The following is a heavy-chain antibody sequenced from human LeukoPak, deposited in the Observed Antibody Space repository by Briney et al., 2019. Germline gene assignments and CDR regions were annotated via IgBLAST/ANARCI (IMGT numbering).Heavy chain of an antibody. V-gene: IGHV3-23*01. Sequence: PGGSLRLSCAAAGFTFNNYGMSWVRQAPGKGLEWVSTISGSDRSTYYADSVKGRFTISRDNSKNTLHLQMNSLRAEDTAIYYCARDLYGSNDYWGQGTLVTVSS. CDR2: ISGSDRST. J-gene: IGHJ4*02. D-gene: IGHD4-23*01. CDR3: ARDLYGSNDY. CDR1: GFTFNNYG.